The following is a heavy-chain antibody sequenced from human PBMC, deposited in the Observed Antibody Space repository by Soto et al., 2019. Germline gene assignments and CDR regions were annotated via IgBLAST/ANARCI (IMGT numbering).Heavy chain of an antibody. J-gene: IGHJ4*02. CDR1: GYTFTSYG. D-gene: IGHD6-19*01. CDR3: ARRRAGGRAVAGTVPLLFDY. CDR2: ISAYNGNT. V-gene: IGHV1-18*01. Sequence: ASVQVSCKASGYTFTSYGISWVRQAPGQGLEWMGWISAYNGNTNYAQKLQGRVTMTTDTSTSTAYMELRSLRSDDTAVYYCARRRAGGRAVAGTVPLLFDYWGQGTLVTVSS.